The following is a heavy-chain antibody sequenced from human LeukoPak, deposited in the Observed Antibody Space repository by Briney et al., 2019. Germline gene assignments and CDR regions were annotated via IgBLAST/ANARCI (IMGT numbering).Heavy chain of an antibody. CDR2: VNSYGTIV. Sequence: GESLTLSCTTSGFTFRTSWMHWVRQTPGKGLEWVSRVNSYGTIVTYADSVKGRFTISRDNAKNKLYLQMNSLRAEDTAVYYCPRGLGSGFWGRGTLVTVSS. V-gene: IGHV3-74*01. D-gene: IGHD6-25*01. CDR1: GFTFRTSW. CDR3: PRGLGSGF. J-gene: IGHJ4*02.